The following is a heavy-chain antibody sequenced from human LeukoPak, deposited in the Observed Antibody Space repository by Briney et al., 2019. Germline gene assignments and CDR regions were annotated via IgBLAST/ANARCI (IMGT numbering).Heavy chain of an antibody. V-gene: IGHV4-34*01. CDR1: GGSVSGYC. Sequence: SSETLSLTCAVCGGSVSGYCWNWIRQPPGEGLGWIGEINHSGRTNYIPSLKSRVTISVDTSKNQFSLKPSSVTAADTAVYYCARLMGIAVADYWGQGTLVTVSS. J-gene: IGHJ4*02. CDR2: INHSGRT. CDR3: ARLMGIAVADY. D-gene: IGHD6-19*01.